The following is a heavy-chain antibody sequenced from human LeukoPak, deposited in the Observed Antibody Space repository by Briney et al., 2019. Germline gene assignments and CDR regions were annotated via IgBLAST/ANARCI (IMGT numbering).Heavy chain of an antibody. D-gene: IGHD3-3*01. CDR2: IYYSGST. Sequence: SETLSLTCTVSGGSISSYYWSWIRQPPGKGLEWIGYIYYSGSTNYNPSLKRRVTISAKTSKNQSSLKLSPVTAADTAVYYCARHLPPYLDDFWSGYFDYWGQGTLVTVSS. CDR1: GGSISSYY. CDR3: ARHLPPYLDDFWSGYFDY. J-gene: IGHJ4*02. V-gene: IGHV4-59*08.